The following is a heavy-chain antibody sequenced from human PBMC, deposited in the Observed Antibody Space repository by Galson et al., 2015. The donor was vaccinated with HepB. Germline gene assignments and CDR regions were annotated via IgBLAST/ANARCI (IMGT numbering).Heavy chain of an antibody. CDR2: IYPGDSDT. D-gene: IGHD6-13*01. CDR1: GYSFTSYW. Sequence: QSGAEVKKPGESLKISCKGSGYSFTSYWIGWVRQMPGKGLEWMGIIYPGDSDTRYSPSFQGQVTISADKSISTAYLQWSSLKASDTAMYYCARHPYSSSWYARTGGVYYYYGMDVWGQGTTVTVSS. V-gene: IGHV5-51*01. J-gene: IGHJ6*02. CDR3: ARHPYSSSWYARTGGVYYYYGMDV.